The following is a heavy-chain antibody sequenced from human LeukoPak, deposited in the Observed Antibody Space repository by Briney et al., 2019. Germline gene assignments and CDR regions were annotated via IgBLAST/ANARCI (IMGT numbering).Heavy chain of an antibody. J-gene: IGHJ4*02. CDR2: IYPGDSDT. Sequence: GESLQISCKGSGYSFTSYWIGWVRQVPGKGLEWMGIIYPGDSDTRYSPSFQGQVTISADRSISTAYLQWSSLKASDTAMYYCARRSSSGCCDYWGQGTLVTVSS. CDR3: ARRSSSGCCDY. D-gene: IGHD6-19*01. CDR1: GYSFTSYW. V-gene: IGHV5-51*01.